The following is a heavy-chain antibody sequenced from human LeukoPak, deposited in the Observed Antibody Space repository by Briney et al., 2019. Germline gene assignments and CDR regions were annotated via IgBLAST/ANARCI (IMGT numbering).Heavy chain of an antibody. CDR2: ISSSSSYI. CDR1: GFTFSSYS. Sequence: GGSLRLSCAASGFTFSSYSMNWVRQAPGKGLDWVSSISSSSSYIYYADSVKGRFTISRDDAKNSLYLQMNSLRAEDTAVYYCARDFRVTIFGVVTSGWFDPWGQGTLVTVSS. CDR3: ARDFRVTIFGVVTSGWFDP. D-gene: IGHD3-3*01. J-gene: IGHJ5*02. V-gene: IGHV3-21*01.